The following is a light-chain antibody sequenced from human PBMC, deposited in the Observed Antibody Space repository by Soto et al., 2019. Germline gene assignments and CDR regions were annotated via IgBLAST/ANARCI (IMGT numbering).Light chain of an antibody. J-gene: IGLJ3*02. CDR2: EVS. V-gene: IGLV2-14*01. Sequence: QSALTQPASVSGSPGQSITISCTGTSSDVGGYNYVSWYQHHPGKAPKLMIYEVSNRPSGVSNRFSGSKSGNTASLTISGLQAEDEADYYCSSYIGSSTPVFGGGTQLTVL. CDR1: SSDVGGYNY. CDR3: SSYIGSSTPV.